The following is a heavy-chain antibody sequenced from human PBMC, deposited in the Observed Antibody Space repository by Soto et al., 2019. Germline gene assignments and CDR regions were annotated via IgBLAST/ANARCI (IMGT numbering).Heavy chain of an antibody. D-gene: IGHD6-13*01. J-gene: IGHJ3*02. Sequence: HPGGSLRLSFAASGFTFSSYGMHWVRQAPGKGLEWVAVIWYDGSNKYYADSVKGRFTISRDNSKNTLYLQMNSLRAEDTAVYYCARDSSPDDAFDIWGQGTMVTVSS. CDR2: IWYDGSNK. CDR3: ARDSSPDDAFDI. V-gene: IGHV3-33*01. CDR1: GFTFSSYG.